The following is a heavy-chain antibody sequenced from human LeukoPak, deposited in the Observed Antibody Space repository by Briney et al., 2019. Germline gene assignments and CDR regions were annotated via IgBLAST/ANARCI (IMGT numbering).Heavy chain of an antibody. CDR2: IYYSGST. CDR1: GGSISSYY. V-gene: IGHV4-59*01. Sequence: SETLSLTWTVSGGSISSYYWSWIRQPPGKGLEWIGYIYYSGSTNYNPSLKSRVTISVDTSKNQFSLKLSSVTAADTAVYYCARVSFGYSSSWFPRGWFDPWGQGTLVTVSS. J-gene: IGHJ5*02. CDR3: ARVSFGYSSSWFPRGWFDP. D-gene: IGHD6-13*01.